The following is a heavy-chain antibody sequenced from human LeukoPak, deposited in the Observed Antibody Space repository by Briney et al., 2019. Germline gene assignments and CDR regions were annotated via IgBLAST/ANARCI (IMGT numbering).Heavy chain of an antibody. CDR1: GASISSYY. D-gene: IGHD2-2*01. CDR3: ASLRLGDVVVQT. CDR2: ISYSGNT. J-gene: IGHJ4*02. Sequence: SETLSLTCTVYGASISSYYWGCIRQPPGKGLEWIGYISYSGNTNYNPSLKSRVTLSLDTSKKQFSLKLNAVTGADKAVYYCASLRLGDVVVQTWGQGTLVTVSS. V-gene: IGHV4-59*08.